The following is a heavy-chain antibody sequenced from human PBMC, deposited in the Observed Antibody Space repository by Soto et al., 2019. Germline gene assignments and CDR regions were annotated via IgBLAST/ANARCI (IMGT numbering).Heavy chain of an antibody. CDR1: GDSITRSTYF. CDR3: AKNLPKTGRFDY. V-gene: IGHV4-39*01. Sequence: QLQLQESGPGLVKPSETLSLTCSLSGDSITRSTYFWAWIRHSPGKGLERVGSIYSSGGTHYNPSLKSRVTISVDRSKNHFSLKMSSVTASDTAVYYCAKNLPKTGRFDYWGPGTLVTVSS. J-gene: IGHJ4*02. CDR2: IYSSGGT.